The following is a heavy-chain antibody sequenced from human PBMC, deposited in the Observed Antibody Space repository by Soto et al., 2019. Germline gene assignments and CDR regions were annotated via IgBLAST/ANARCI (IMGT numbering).Heavy chain of an antibody. CDR1: GGSISSGGYY. CDR3: ARGAGGYSYVLLDY. Sequence: SETLSLTCTVSGGSISSGGYYWSWIRQHPGKGLEWIGYIYYSGSTYYNPSLKSRVTISVDTSKNQFSLKLSSVTAADTAVYYCARGAGGYSYVLLDYGGQGTLVTVSS. V-gene: IGHV4-31*03. J-gene: IGHJ4*02. D-gene: IGHD5-18*01. CDR2: IYYSGST.